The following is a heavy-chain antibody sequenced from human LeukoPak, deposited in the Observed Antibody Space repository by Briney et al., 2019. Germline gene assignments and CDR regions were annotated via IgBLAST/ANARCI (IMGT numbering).Heavy chain of an antibody. J-gene: IGHJ3*02. CDR2: ISWNSGSI. V-gene: IGHV3-9*01. CDR3: AKTISRLRDAFDI. CDR1: GFTFDDYA. Sequence: GRSLRLSCAASGFTFDDYAMHWVRQAPGKGLEGVSGISWNSGSIGYADSVKGRFTISRDNAKNSLYLQMNSLRAEDTALYYCAKTISRLRDAFDIWGQGTMVTVSS.